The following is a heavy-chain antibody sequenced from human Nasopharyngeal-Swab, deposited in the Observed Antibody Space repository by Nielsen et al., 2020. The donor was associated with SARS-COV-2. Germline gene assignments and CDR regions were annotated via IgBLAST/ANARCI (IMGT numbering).Heavy chain of an antibody. V-gene: IGHV4-34*01. J-gene: IGHJ5*02. Sequence: SETLSLTCAVYGGFFSGYYWSWIRQPPGKGLEWIGEINHSGSTNYNPSLKSRVTISVDTSKNQFSLKLSSVTAADTAVYYCARAPLIGEGWFDPWGQGTLVTVSS. CDR1: GGFFSGYY. CDR3: ARAPLIGEGWFDP. CDR2: INHSGST. D-gene: IGHD3-16*01.